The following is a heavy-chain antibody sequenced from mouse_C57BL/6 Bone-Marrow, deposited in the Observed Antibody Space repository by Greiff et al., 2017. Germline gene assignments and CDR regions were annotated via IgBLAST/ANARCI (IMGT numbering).Heavy chain of an antibody. CDR2: IDPYSGGT. D-gene: IGHD3-2*02. V-gene: IGHV1-72*01. J-gene: IGHJ3*01. CDR3: ASSGATQSTWAWFAY. CDR1: GYTFTSYW. Sequence: QVQLQQPGAELVKPGASVKLSCKASGYTFTSYWMHWVKQRPGRGLEWIGRIDPYSGGTKYNEKFKSKATLTVDKSSSTAYMQLSSLTSEDSAVYYGASSGATQSTWAWFAYWGQGTLVTVSA.